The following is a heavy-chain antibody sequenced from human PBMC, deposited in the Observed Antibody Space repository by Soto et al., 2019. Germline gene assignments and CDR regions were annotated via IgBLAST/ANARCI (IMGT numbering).Heavy chain of an antibody. Sequence: SETLSLTCTVSGGSISSSSYYWGWIRQPPGKGREWIGSIYYSGSTYYNPSLKSRVTISVDTYKNQFSLKLSSVTAADTAVYYCARLGVEDYYYYGMDVWGQGTTVTVS. D-gene: IGHD3-3*01. CDR1: GGSISSSSYY. CDR2: IYYSGST. CDR3: ARLGVEDYYYYGMDV. J-gene: IGHJ6*02. V-gene: IGHV4-39*01.